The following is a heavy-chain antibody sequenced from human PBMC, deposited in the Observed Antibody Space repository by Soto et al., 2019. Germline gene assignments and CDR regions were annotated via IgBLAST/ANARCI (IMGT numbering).Heavy chain of an antibody. J-gene: IGHJ4*02. Sequence: GGSLRLSCAASGFTVSSNYMSWVRQAPGKGLEWVSVIYSGGSTYYADSVKGRFTISRDNSKNTLYLQMNSLRAEDTAVYYCARVWDAGYDSSGYGFDYWGQGTLVTVSS. CDR3: ARVWDAGYDSSGYGFDY. V-gene: IGHV3-53*01. CDR2: IYSGGST. D-gene: IGHD3-22*01. CDR1: GFTVSSNY.